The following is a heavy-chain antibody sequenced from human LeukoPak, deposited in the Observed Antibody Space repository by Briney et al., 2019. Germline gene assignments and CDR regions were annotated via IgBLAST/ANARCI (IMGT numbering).Heavy chain of an antibody. CDR3: ARGVTYGGSDLDWFDP. CDR1: GGSISSYY. Sequence: PSETLSLTCTVSGGSISSYYWSWIRQPPGKGLVGIGYMYYSGSSNYNPSLKSRVTISVDTSKNQFSLKLSSVTAADTAVYYCARGVTYGGSDLDWFDPWGQGTLVTGSS. D-gene: IGHD1-26*01. J-gene: IGHJ5*02. V-gene: IGHV4-59*01. CDR2: MYYSGSS.